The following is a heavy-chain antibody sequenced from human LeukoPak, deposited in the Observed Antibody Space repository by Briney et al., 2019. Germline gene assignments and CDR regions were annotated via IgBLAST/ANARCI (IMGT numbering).Heavy chain of an antibody. J-gene: IGHJ5*02. V-gene: IGHV3-30*18. CDR2: ISYDGSHK. CDR3: AKGARGDTVTSIVGLNWFDP. Sequence: GGSLRLSCAASGFTFSTYVMTWVRQAPGKGLEWVAVISYDGSHKYYADSVKGRFSISRDNSKNTLYMQMNSLRADDTAVYYCAKGARGDTVTSIVGLNWFDPWGQGTLVTVSS. D-gene: IGHD4-17*01. CDR1: GFTFSTYV.